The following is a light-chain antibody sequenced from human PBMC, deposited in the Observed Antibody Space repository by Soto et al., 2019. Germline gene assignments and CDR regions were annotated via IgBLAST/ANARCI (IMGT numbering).Light chain of an antibody. CDR2: EVS. CDR3: CSYTSSSTLDV. CDR1: SSDVGGYNY. V-gene: IGLV2-14*01. Sequence: QSALTQPASVSGSPGQSITISCTGTSSDVGGYNYVSWYQQHPGKAPKFLLYEVSNRPSGVSHRFSGSKSGNTASLTISGLQAEDEADYYCCSYTSSSTLDVFGTGTKLTVL. J-gene: IGLJ1*01.